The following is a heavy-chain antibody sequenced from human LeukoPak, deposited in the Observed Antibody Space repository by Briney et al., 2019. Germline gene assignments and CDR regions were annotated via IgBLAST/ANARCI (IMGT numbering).Heavy chain of an antibody. Sequence: PGRSLRLSCAASGFTFNDYAMHWVRQAPGKGLEWVSGIGRNSHIIGYEDPVKGRFTISRDNARNSLSLQMNSLRAEDTAFYYCAKDRDSSGFAPYFDYWGQGILVTVSS. CDR2: IGRNSHII. V-gene: IGHV3-9*01. D-gene: IGHD3-22*01. CDR3: AKDRDSSGFAPYFDY. J-gene: IGHJ4*02. CDR1: GFTFNDYA.